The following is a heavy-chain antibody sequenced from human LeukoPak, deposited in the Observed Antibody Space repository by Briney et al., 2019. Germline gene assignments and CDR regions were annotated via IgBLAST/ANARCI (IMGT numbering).Heavy chain of an antibody. Sequence: GGSLRLSCAASGFTVSSNYMSWVRLAPGKGLEWVSYISSGSSTIYYADSVKGRFTISRDNAKNSLYLQMNSLRDEDTAVYYCAVSYSSTWGAFDYWGQGTLVTVSS. D-gene: IGHD6-13*01. J-gene: IGHJ4*02. CDR3: AVSYSSTWGAFDY. CDR2: ISSGSSTI. V-gene: IGHV3-48*02. CDR1: GFTVSSNY.